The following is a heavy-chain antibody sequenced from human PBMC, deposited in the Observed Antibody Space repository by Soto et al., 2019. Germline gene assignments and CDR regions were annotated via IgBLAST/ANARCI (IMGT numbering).Heavy chain of an antibody. CDR1: GFTFSSYS. Sequence: GGSLRLSCAASGFTFSSYSMNWVRQAPGKGLEWVSYISSSSSTIYYADSVKGRFTISRDNAKNSLYLQMNSLRAEDTAVYYCARDEGIAVAGNSYFDYWGQGTLVTVSS. D-gene: IGHD6-19*01. CDR2: ISSSSSTI. V-gene: IGHV3-48*04. CDR3: ARDEGIAVAGNSYFDY. J-gene: IGHJ4*02.